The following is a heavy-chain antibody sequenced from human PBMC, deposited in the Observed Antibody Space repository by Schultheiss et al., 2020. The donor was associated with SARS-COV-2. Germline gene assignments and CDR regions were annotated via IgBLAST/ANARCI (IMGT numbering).Heavy chain of an antibody. Sequence: ASVKVSCKASGYTFTGYDINWVRQATGQGPEWMGWMNPNSGKTGYAQKFQGWVTMTRDTSISTAYMELSRLRSDDTAVYYCARDAHIAAAEKGVGGMDVWGQGTTVTVSS. D-gene: IGHD6-13*01. CDR3: ARDAHIAAAEKGVGGMDV. CDR1: GYTFTGYD. CDR2: MNPNSGKT. J-gene: IGHJ6*02. V-gene: IGHV1-8*01.